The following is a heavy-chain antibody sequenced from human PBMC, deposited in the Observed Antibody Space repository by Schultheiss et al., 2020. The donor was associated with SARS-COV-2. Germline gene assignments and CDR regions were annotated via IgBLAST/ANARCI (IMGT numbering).Heavy chain of an antibody. CDR2: IYYSGST. Sequence: SETLSLTCTVSGGSISSSSYYWGWIRQPPGKGLEWIGSIYYSGSTNYNPSLKSRVTISVDTSKNQFSLQLNSVTPEDTAVYYCAREGARQVYYYYGMDVWGQGTTVTVSS. CDR1: GGSISSSSYY. D-gene: IGHD6-6*01. J-gene: IGHJ6*02. CDR3: AREGARQVYYYYGMDV. V-gene: IGHV4-39*07.